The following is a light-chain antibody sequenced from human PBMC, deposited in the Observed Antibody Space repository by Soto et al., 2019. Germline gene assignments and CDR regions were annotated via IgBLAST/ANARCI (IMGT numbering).Light chain of an antibody. CDR3: LQYNNWPYT. CDR1: QSVVSN. V-gene: IGKV3-15*01. Sequence: EIVMTQSPATLSVSPGERATLSCRASQSVVSNLAWYQQKPGQAPRLLIYGSTTRATGIPARFSGRWSETEFTLTISSLQSVDFAFYYCLQYNNWPYTFGQGTKLEIK. CDR2: GST. J-gene: IGKJ2*01.